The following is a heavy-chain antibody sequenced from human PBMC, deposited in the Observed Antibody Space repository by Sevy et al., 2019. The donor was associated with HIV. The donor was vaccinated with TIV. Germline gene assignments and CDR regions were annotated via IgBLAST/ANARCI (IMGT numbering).Heavy chain of an antibody. CDR2: AHYSGST. D-gene: IGHD6-13*01. Sequence: SETLSLTCSVSGGPISSTFSYWGWIRQPPGKGLEWIGSAHYSGSTYYNSSLKSRATISVDTSRSHFSLKLTSVTAADTAVYYCARHLQQTRTYHYYYGIDVWGQGTTVTVSS. CDR1: GGPISSTFSY. CDR3: ARHLQQTRTYHYYYGIDV. V-gene: IGHV4-39*01. J-gene: IGHJ6*02.